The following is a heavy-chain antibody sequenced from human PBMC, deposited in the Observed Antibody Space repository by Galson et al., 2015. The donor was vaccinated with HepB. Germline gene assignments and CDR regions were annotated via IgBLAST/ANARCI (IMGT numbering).Heavy chain of an antibody. CDR2: ISSSSSYI. CDR3: ARVPVVPAAIPLLDYYYYYGMDV. V-gene: IGHV3-21*01. CDR1: GFTFSSYS. D-gene: IGHD2-2*02. Sequence: SLRLSCAASGFTFSSYSMNWVRQAPGKGLEWVSSISSSSSYIYYADSVKGRFTISRDNAKNSLYLQMNSLRAEDTAVYYCARVPVVPAAIPLLDYYYYYGMDVWGQGTTVTVSS. J-gene: IGHJ6*02.